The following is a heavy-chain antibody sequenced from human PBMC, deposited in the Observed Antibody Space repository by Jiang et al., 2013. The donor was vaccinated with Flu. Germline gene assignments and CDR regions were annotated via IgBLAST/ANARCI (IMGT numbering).Heavy chain of an antibody. CDR1: GGTFSSYA. V-gene: IGHV1-69*06. Sequence: SGAEVKKPGSSVKVSCKASGGTFSSYAISWVRQAPGQGLEWMGGIIPIFGTANYAQKFQGRVTITADKSTSTAYMELSSLRSEDTAVYYCARFCGGDCDTYYYYGMDVWGQGTTVTVSS. D-gene: IGHD2-21*02. CDR3: ARFCGGDCDTYYYYGMDV. J-gene: IGHJ6*02. CDR2: IIPIFGTA.